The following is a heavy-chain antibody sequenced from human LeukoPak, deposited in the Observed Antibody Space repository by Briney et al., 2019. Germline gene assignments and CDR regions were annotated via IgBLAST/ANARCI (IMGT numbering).Heavy chain of an antibody. J-gene: IGHJ5*02. D-gene: IGHD2-2*01. Sequence: GASVKVSCKASGYTFTSYGISWVRQAPGQGLEWMGWISAYNGNTNYAQKLQGRVTMSTDTSMSTAYMELRSLRSDDTAVYYCARDLFACSSTSCYHETFDPWGQGTLVTVPS. CDR3: ARDLFACSSTSCYHETFDP. V-gene: IGHV1-18*01. CDR2: ISAYNGNT. CDR1: GYTFTSYG.